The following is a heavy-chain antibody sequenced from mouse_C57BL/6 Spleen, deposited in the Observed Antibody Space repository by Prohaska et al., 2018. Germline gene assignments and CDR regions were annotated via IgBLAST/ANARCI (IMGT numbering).Heavy chain of an antibody. Sequence: EVQLLDTGGGLVQPGGSRGLSCEGSGFTFSGFWMSWVRQTPGKTLEWIGDINSDGSAIKYAPSIKDRFTIFRDNDKSTLYLQMSNVRSEDTATYFCMRYGLRYWYFDVWGTGTTVTVSS. J-gene: IGHJ1*03. V-gene: IGHV11-2*01. CDR2: INSDGSAI. CDR1: GFTFSGFW. D-gene: IGHD1-1*01. CDR3: MRYGLRYWYFDV.